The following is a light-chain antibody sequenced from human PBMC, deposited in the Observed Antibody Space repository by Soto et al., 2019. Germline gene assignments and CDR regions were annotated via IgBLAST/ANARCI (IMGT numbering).Light chain of an antibody. CDR1: SSNIGAGYD. J-gene: IGLJ2*01. CDR3: QSYDSSLSGHVV. CDR2: DNN. Sequence: QSVLTQPPSVSVAPGQRVTISCTGSSSNIGAGYDVHWYQQVPGTAPKLLIYDNNNRPSGVPDRFSGSKSGTSASLAITGLQAEDEADYYCQSYDSSLSGHVVFGGGTKLTVL. V-gene: IGLV1-40*01.